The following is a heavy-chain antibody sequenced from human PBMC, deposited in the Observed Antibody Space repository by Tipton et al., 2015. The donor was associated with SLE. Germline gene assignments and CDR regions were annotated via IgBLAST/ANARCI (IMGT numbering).Heavy chain of an antibody. V-gene: IGHV4-4*08. D-gene: IGHD3-22*01. Sequence: TLSLTCTVSGGSVSPYYWNWIRQSPGKGLEWIGYIYSSGSTTYTPSLKSRIAISVDTSTMQFSLRLTSVTAADTAVYYCGVGNYFDYYMDVWGKGTTVTVSS. CDR2: IYSSGST. J-gene: IGHJ6*03. CDR1: GGSVSPYY. CDR3: GVGNYFDYYMDV.